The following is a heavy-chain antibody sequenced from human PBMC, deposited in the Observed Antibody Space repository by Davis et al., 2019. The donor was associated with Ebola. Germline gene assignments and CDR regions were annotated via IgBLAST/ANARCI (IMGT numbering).Heavy chain of an antibody. J-gene: IGHJ4*02. D-gene: IGHD1-26*01. CDR1: GFTFSSYS. CDR2: ISSSSSTI. V-gene: IGHV3-48*04. Sequence: GESLKISCAASGFTFSSYSMNWVRQAPGKGLEWVSYISSSSSTIYYADSVKGRFTISRDNAKNSLYLQMNSLRAEDTAVYYCARPPQVGATDYWGQGTLVTVSS. CDR3: ARPPQVGATDY.